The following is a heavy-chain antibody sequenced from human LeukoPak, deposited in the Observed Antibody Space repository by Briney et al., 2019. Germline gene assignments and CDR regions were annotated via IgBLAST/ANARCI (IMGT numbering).Heavy chain of an antibody. V-gene: IGHV1-2*02. CDR1: GYTFTGYY. Sequence: GASVKVSCKASGYTFTGYYMHWVRQAPGQGLEWMGWINPNSGGTNYAQKFQGRVTMTRDTSISTAYMELSRLRSDDTAVYYWARHSRLDKSSLSWADYWGQGTLVTVSS. J-gene: IGHJ4*02. CDR2: INPNSGGT. CDR3: ARHSRLDKSSLSWADY. D-gene: IGHD2-2*03.